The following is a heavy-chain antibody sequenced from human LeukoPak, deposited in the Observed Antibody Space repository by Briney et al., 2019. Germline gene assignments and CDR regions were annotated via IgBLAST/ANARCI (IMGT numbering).Heavy chain of an antibody. CDR1: GGSFSGYY. Sequence: TPSETLSLTCAVYGGSFSGYYWSWIRQPPGKGLEWIGEINHSGSTNYNPSLKSRVTISVDTSKNQFSLKLSSVTAADTAVYYCAILRGYSGYGYWGQGTLVTVSS. CDR3: AILRGYSGYGY. D-gene: IGHD5-12*01. V-gene: IGHV4-34*01. J-gene: IGHJ4*02. CDR2: INHSGST.